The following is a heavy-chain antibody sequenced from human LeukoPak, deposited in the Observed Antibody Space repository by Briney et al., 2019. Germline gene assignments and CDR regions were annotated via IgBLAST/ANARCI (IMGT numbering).Heavy chain of an antibody. J-gene: IGHJ4*02. CDR1: GYTFTSYG. CDR3: ARTMDCSGGSCYSLGY. D-gene: IGHD2-15*01. V-gene: IGHV1-18*01. CDR2: ISAYNGNT. Sequence: GASVKVSCKASGYTFTSYGISWVRQAPGQGLEWVGWISAYNGNTNYAQKLQGRVTMTTDTSTSTAYMELRSLRSDDTAVYYCARTMDCSGGSCYSLGYWGQGTLVTVSS.